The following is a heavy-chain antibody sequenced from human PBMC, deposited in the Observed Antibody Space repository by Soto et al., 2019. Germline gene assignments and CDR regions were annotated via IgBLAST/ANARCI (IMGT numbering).Heavy chain of an antibody. J-gene: IGHJ4*02. V-gene: IGHV3-30*04. D-gene: IGHD6-6*01. Sequence: GGSLRLSCAVSGFIFKNYALNWVRQAPGKGLEGVASITRDGYNKYYADSVKVRFTISRDNSKNTLSLQMTALRVEDSSVYYCTKSSGGSSSVGMDYWGPGTLVTVSS. CDR1: GFIFKNYA. CDR2: ITRDGYNK. CDR3: TKSSGGSSSVGMDY.